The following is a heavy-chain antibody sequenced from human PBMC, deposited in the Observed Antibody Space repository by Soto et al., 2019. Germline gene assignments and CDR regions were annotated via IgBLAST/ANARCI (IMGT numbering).Heavy chain of an antibody. CDR3: AREGDSSGWYRMAWYFDY. CDR2: ISPSGGST. V-gene: IGHV1-46*01. CDR1: GYTSTSYY. Sequence: GASVKVSCKASGYTSTSYYMHWVRQAPGQGLEWMGIISPSGGSTSYAQKFQGRVTMTRDTSTSTVYMELSSLRSEDTAVYYCAREGDSSGWYRMAWYFDYWGQGTLVTVSS. D-gene: IGHD6-19*01. J-gene: IGHJ4*02.